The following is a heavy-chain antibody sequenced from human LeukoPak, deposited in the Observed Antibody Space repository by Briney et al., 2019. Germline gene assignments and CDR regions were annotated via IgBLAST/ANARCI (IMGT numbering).Heavy chain of an antibody. D-gene: IGHD2-21*01. Sequence: PSETLSLTCTVSGASISSSSSFWGWIRQTPGKGLEWIGSIYYSGSTYYNPSLNSRVTISLDTSKNQFSLRLSSVTASDTAVYYCARPGGAGYLNYWGQGTLVTVSS. V-gene: IGHV4-39*01. CDR3: ARPGGAGYLNY. CDR1: GASISSSSSF. CDR2: IYYSGST. J-gene: IGHJ4*02.